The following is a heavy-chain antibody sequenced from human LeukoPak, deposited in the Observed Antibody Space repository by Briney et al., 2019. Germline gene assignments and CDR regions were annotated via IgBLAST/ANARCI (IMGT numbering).Heavy chain of an antibody. J-gene: IGHJ4*02. D-gene: IGHD3-3*01. CDR2: IYYSGST. CDR1: GGSISSGGYY. Sequence: PSETLSLTCTVSGGSISSGGYYWSWIRQHPGKGLEWIGYIYYSGSTYYNPSLNSRVTISVDTSKNQFSLKLSSVTAADTAVYYCASGLSAIFGVVIIWGQGTLVTVSS. V-gene: IGHV4-31*03. CDR3: ASGLSAIFGVVII.